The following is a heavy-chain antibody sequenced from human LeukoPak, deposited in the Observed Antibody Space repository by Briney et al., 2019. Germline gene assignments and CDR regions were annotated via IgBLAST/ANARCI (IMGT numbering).Heavy chain of an antibody. CDR1: GGSISSGGYS. CDR2: IYHSGST. D-gene: IGHD1-26*01. Sequence: SQTLSLTCAVSGGSISSGGYSWSWIRQPPGKGLEWIGYIYHSGSTYYNPSLKSRVTISVDRSKNQFSLKLSSVTAADTAVYYCARVTYELYYGMDVWGQGTTVTVSS. CDR3: ARVTYELYYGMDV. V-gene: IGHV4-30-2*01. J-gene: IGHJ6*02.